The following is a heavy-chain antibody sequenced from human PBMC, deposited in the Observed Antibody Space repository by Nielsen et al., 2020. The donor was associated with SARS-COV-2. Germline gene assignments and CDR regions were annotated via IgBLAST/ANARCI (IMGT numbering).Heavy chain of an antibody. V-gene: IGHV4-39*01. D-gene: IGHD6-19*01. CDR2: IYYSGST. Sequence: GSLRLSCTVSGGSISSSSYYWGWIRQPPGKGLEWIGSIYYSGSTYYNPSLKSRVTISVDTSKNQFSLKLSSVTAADTAVYYCARLSVAGMQNYYYYYMDVWGKGTTVTVS. CDR3: ARLSVAGMQNYYYYYMDV. J-gene: IGHJ6*03. CDR1: GGSISSSSYY.